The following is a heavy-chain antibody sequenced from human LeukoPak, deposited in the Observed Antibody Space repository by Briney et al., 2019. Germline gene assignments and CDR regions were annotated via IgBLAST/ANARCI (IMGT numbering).Heavy chain of an antibody. J-gene: IGHJ3*02. V-gene: IGHV3-9*01. CDR1: GFTFDDYA. D-gene: IGHD3-22*01. CDR2: ISWNSGSI. Sequence: PGGSLRLSCAASGFTFDDYAMHWVRQAPGKGLEWVSGISWNSGSIGYADSVKGRFTISRNNAKNSLYLQMNSLRAEDTAVYFCARGPYSYDSSGAFDIWGQGTMVTVSS. CDR3: ARGPYSYDSSGAFDI.